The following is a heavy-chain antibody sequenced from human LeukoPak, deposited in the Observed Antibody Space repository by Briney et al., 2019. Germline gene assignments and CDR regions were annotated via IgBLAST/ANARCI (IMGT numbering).Heavy chain of an antibody. CDR2: INPNSGGT. Sequence: GASVKVSFKASGYTFTVYYMHWVRQAPGQGLEWMGWINPNSGGTNYAQKFQGWVTMTRDTSISTAYMELSRLRSDDTAVYYCARDSGIVGAHAAFDIWGQGTMVTVSS. CDR3: ARDSGIVGAHAAFDI. V-gene: IGHV1-2*04. D-gene: IGHD1-26*01. J-gene: IGHJ3*02. CDR1: GYTFTVYY.